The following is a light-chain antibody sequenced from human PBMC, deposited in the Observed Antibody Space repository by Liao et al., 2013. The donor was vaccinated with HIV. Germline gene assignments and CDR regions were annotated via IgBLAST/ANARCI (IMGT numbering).Light chain of an antibody. CDR1: LLPNKH. CDR2: KDT. V-gene: IGLV3-1*01. J-gene: IGLJ2*01. Sequence: SYELTQPPSVSVSPGQTARITCSGELLPNKHAYWYQQKPGQAPVLLIFKDTERPSGIPERFSGSNSGNTATLTISGTQAMDESDYYCQAWDFSTAIFGGGTKLTVL. CDR3: QAWDFSTAI.